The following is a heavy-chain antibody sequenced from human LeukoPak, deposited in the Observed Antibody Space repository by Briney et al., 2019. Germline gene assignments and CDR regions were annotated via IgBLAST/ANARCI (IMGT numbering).Heavy chain of an antibody. V-gene: IGHV3-74*01. D-gene: IGHD3-10*01. J-gene: IGHJ6*03. Sequence: GGSLRLSCAASGFTFSSYWMHWVRQAPGKGLVWVSRINSDGGSTSYADSVKGRFTISRDNAKNSLYLQMNSLRAEDTALYHCARDIGITMVRGVIIRDYFYYYMDVWGKGTTVTVSS. CDR3: ARDIGITMVRGVIIRDYFYYYMDV. CDR1: GFTFSSYW. CDR2: INSDGGST.